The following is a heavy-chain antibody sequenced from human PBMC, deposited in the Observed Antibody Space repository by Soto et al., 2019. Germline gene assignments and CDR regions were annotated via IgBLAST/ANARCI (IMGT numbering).Heavy chain of an antibody. CDR3: VRDQIFFDSSGYYDH. V-gene: IGHV1-18*04. D-gene: IGHD3-22*01. CDR2: ISPYSGNT. CDR1: GYTFVSYG. Sequence: QIQLVQSAAEVKKPGASVKVSCKTSGYTFVSYGISWVRQPPGQGLAWMGWISPYSGNTNFAQRFRGRVNLTTDAATDIDYMELGSVRSDDTSVYYCVRDQIFFDSSGYYDHWGQGTVITLSS. J-gene: IGHJ5*02.